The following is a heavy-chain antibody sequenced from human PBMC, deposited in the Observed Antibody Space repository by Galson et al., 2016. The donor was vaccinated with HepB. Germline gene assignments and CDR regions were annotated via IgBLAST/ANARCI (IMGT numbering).Heavy chain of an antibody. CDR2: IESGGHNR. CDR3: ARIRTVFDVVIERIDH. CDR1: GFIFSDYY. V-gene: IGHV3-11*01. Sequence: SLRLSCANSGFIFSDYYMAWIRQTPGKGLEWLSDIESGGHNRHYADSVKGRFTIFRDNTSNSLYPEMNSLRGDDTAFYYCARIRTVFDVVIERIDHWGLGTPVTVSS. D-gene: IGHD3-3*01. J-gene: IGHJ4*02.